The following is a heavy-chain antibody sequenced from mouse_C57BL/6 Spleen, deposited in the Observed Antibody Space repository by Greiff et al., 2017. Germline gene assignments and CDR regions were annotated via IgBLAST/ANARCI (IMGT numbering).Heavy chain of an antibody. J-gene: IGHJ4*01. Sequence: QVQLQQPGAELVRPGTSVKLSCKASGYTFTSYWMHWVKQRPGQGLEWIGVIDPSDSYTNYNQKFTVKATLTVDTSSSTAYLQLSSLTSEDSAVYYCARSDFSYYYAMDYWGQGTSVTVSS. V-gene: IGHV1-59*01. CDR1: GYTFTSYW. CDR3: ARSDFSYYYAMDY. CDR2: IDPSDSYT.